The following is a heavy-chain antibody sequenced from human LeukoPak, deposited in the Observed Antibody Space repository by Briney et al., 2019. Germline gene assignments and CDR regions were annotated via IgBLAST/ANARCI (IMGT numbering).Heavy chain of an antibody. D-gene: IGHD1-14*01. CDR3: ARIITSTWYNEFDC. V-gene: IGHV1-2*02. CDR1: GYTFTDHY. J-gene: IGHJ4*02. Sequence: ASVKVSCKASGYTFTDHYLHWLRQAPGQGLEYLGWINPNGGGTNFPQKFQGRVTLTIDTSVNTGYMEMTKLTSDDTAVYYCARIITSTWYNEFDCWGQGTLVAVSS. CDR2: INPNGGGT.